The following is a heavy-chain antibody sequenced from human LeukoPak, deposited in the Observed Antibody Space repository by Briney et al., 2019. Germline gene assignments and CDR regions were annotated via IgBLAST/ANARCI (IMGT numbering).Heavy chain of an antibody. CDR2: INHSGST. J-gene: IGHJ4*02. V-gene: IGHV4-34*01. Sequence: SETLSLTCAVYGGSFSGYYWSWIRQPPGKGLEWIGEINHSGSTNYNPSLKSRVTISVDTSKNQFSLKLSSVTAADTAVYYCARTNYGSGSPYPSYFDYWGQGTLVTVSS. D-gene: IGHD3-10*01. CDR3: ARTNYGSGSPYPSYFDY. CDR1: GGSFSGYY.